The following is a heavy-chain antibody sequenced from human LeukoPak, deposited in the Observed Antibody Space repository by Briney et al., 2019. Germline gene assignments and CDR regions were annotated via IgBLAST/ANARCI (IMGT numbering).Heavy chain of an antibody. V-gene: IGHV1-2*02. CDR1: GYTFTGYY. D-gene: IGHD2-2*01. CDR2: INPNSGGT. Sequence: ASVKVPCKASGYTFTGYYMHWVRQAPGQGLEWMGWINPNSGGTNYAQKFQGRVTMTRDTSISTAYMELSRLRSDDTAVYYCARLIVVPAAYYYYYYMDVWGKGTTVTVSS. CDR3: ARLIVVPAAYYYYYYMDV. J-gene: IGHJ6*03.